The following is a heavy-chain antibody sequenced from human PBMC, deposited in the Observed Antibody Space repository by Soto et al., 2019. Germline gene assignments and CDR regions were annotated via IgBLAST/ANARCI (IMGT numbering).Heavy chain of an antibody. D-gene: IGHD3-10*01. CDR1: GFTFSDYA. CDR3: ARDRTGEDPGGRFDP. Sequence: QVILVESGGGVVQPGRSLRLSCAASGFTFSDYAIHWVRQAPGKGLEWVAGISYDETYKYYADSVKGRFTISRDNSKNTVSLQMNSLRSEDTAVYFCARDRTGEDPGGRFDPWGQATLVTVSS. J-gene: IGHJ5*02. CDR2: ISYDETYK. V-gene: IGHV3-30-3*01.